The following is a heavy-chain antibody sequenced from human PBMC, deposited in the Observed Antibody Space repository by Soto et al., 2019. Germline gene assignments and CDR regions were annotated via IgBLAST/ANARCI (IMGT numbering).Heavy chain of an antibody. Sequence: QVQLVQSGAEVKKPGASVKVSCKASGYTFTSYGISWVRQAPGQGLEWMGWISAYNGNTNYAQKLQGRVTMTTDTSTSTAYMELRSLRSDDTAVYYCARLPAPVVRGVPGWWFDPWGQGTLVTVSS. D-gene: IGHD3-10*01. CDR1: GYTFTSYG. CDR3: ARLPAPVVRGVPGWWFDP. V-gene: IGHV1-18*01. J-gene: IGHJ5*02. CDR2: ISAYNGNT.